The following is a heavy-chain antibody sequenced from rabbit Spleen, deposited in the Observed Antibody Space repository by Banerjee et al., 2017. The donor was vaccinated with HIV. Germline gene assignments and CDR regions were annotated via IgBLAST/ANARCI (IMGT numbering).Heavy chain of an antibody. D-gene: IGHD7-1*01. J-gene: IGHJ6*01. CDR1: GFSFSSRYY. CDR3: ARDTGTSFSSYGMDL. CDR2: IGSGATGNT. Sequence: QSLEESGGGLVKPGGTLTLTCTVSGFSFSSRYYMCWVRQAPGKGLEWIGCIGSGATGNTYYASWAKGRFTISKTSSTTLTLQMTSLTAADTATYFCARDTGTSFSSYGMDLWGPGTLVTVS. V-gene: IGHV1S40*01.